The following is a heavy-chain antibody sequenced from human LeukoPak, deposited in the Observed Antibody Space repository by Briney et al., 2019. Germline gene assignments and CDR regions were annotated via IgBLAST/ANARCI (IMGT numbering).Heavy chain of an antibody. J-gene: IGHJ6*02. CDR2: ISGSGGST. V-gene: IGHV3-23*01. CDR3: AKGGCSSTSCYDPLARYYYGMDV. Sequence: PGGSLRLSCAASGFTFSSYAMSLVRQAPGKGLEWVSAISGSGGSTYYADSVKGRFTISRDNSKNTLYLQMNSLRAEDTAVYYCAKGGCSSTSCYDPLARYYYGMDVWGQGTTVTVSS. CDR1: GFTFSSYA. D-gene: IGHD2-2*01.